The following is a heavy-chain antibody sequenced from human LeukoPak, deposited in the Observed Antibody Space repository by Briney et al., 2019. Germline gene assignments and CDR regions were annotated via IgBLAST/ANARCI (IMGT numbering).Heavy chain of an antibody. V-gene: IGHV3-33*03. Sequence: PGRSLRLSCAASGLTFSSYGMHWVRQAPGKGLEWVAVIWYDGSNKNYVDSVKGRFTISRDNAKNTLYLQMNSLSAEDTAVYYCSRGTSGWYGVDYWGQGTLVTVSS. J-gene: IGHJ4*02. CDR1: GLTFSSYG. D-gene: IGHD6-19*01. CDR2: IWYDGSNK. CDR3: SRGTSGWYGVDY.